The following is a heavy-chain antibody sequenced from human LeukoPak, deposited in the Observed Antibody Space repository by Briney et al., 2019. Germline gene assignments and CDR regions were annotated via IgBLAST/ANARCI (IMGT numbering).Heavy chain of an antibody. J-gene: IGHJ3*02. V-gene: IGHV3-30*03. CDR2: ISYDGSNK. CDR3: WSGGATWVGATTRYAFDI. D-gene: IGHD1-26*01. Sequence: PGGSLRLSCAASGFTFSSYGMHWVRQAPGKGLEWVAVISYDGSNKYCADSVKGRFTISRDNSKNTLYLQMNSLRAEDTAVYYCWSGGATWVGATTRYAFDIWGQGTMVTVSS. CDR1: GFTFSSYG.